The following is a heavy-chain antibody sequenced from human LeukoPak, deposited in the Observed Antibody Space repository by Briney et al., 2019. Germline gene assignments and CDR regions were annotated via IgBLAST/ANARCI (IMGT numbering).Heavy chain of an antibody. CDR2: ISWNSGSI. D-gene: IGHD1-26*01. V-gene: IGHV3-9*01. CDR1: GFTFDDYA. CDR3: AKDNGSP. J-gene: IGHJ5*02. Sequence: GGSLRLSCAASGFTFDDYAMHWVRQAPGKGLEWVSGISWNSGSIGYADSVKGRFTTSRDNAKNSLYLQMNSLRAEDTALYYCAKDNGSPWGQGTLVTVSS.